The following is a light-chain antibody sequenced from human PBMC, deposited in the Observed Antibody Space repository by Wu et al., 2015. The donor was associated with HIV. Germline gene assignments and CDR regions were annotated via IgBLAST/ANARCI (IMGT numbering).Light chain of an antibody. CDR3: HQYGRSPPFT. J-gene: IGKJ3*01. V-gene: IGKV3-20*01. CDR2: GGS. CDR1: ESLSSTY. Sequence: EIVLTQSPGTLSLSPGERATLSCRASESLSSTYLAWYQHKPGQPPRLLIYGGSRRATGIPDRFSGSGSGTDFSLTISRLEPEDFAVYYCHQYGRSPPFTFGPGTKWMSN.